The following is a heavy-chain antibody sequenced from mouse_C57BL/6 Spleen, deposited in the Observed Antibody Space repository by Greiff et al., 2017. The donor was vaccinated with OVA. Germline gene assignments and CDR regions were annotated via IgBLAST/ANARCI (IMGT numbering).Heavy chain of an antibody. Sequence: VQLQQSGAELVKPGASVKLSCTASGFNIKDYYLHWVKQRTEPGLEWIGRISPEDGGTKYAPNFQGKATRTADTTSNTADLQLSSLTSDDTAVYYCARYYGDYAMDYWGQGTSVTVSS. CDR2: ISPEDGGT. D-gene: IGHD1-1*01. CDR1: GFNIKDYY. V-gene: IGHV14-2*01. J-gene: IGHJ4*01. CDR3: ARYYGDYAMDY.